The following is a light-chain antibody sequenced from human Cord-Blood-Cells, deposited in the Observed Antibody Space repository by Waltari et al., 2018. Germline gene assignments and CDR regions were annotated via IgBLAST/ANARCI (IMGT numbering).Light chain of an antibody. J-gene: IGLJ3*02. CDR2: EGS. V-gene: IGLV2-23*01. CDR3: CSYAGSSTWV. Sequence: QSALNQPASVSGSHGQSITLPCTGTSRHVGSSNRVSWYQQHPGKAPNLMIYEGSKRPSGVSNRFSGSKSGNTASLTISGLQAEDEADYYCCSYAGSSTWVFGGGAKLTVL. CDR1: SRHVGSSNR.